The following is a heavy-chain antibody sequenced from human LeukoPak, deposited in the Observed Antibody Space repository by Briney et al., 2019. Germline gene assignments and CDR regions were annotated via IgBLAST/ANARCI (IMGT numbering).Heavy chain of an antibody. CDR2: INPNSGGT. CDR1: GYTFTGYY. J-gene: IGHJ5*02. CDR3: ARAFIVVVPAAMPGENWFDP. V-gene: IGHV1-2*02. Sequence: ASVKVSCKASGYTFTGYYMHWVRQAPGQGLEWMGWINPNSGGTNYAQKFQGRVTMARDTSISTAYMELSRLRSDDTAVYYCARAFIVVVPAAMPGENWFDPWGQGTLVTVSS. D-gene: IGHD2-2*01.